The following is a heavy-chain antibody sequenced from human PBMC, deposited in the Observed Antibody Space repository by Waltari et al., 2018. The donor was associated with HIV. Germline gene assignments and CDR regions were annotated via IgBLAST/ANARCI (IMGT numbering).Heavy chain of an antibody. Sequence: QVQLVQSGAEVKKPGASVKVSCKAPGYPFTDCYVQWVRQAPGPGLRWMGWINSYTVSTYCRQRIHVRVYSTRDTSINTAYMELRRLTSDDTATYYCARDVDVGATDYWGQGTLVTVSS. D-gene: IGHD1-26*01. V-gene: IGHV1-2*01. CDR1: GYPFTDCY. J-gene: IGHJ4*02. CDR3: ARDVDVGATDY. CDR2: INSYTVST.